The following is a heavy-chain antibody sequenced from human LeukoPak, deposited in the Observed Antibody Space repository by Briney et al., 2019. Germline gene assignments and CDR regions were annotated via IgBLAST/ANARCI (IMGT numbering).Heavy chain of an antibody. CDR1: GFTFSSYA. V-gene: IGHV3-23*01. D-gene: IGHD2-2*01. Sequence: GGSLRLSCAASGFTFSSYAMSWVRQAPGKGLEWVSAISGSGGSTYYADSVKGRFTISRDSSKNTLYLQMNSLRAEDTAVYYCAKVHAQYCSSTSCSRYFDYWGQGTLVTVSS. CDR3: AKVHAQYCSSTSCSRYFDY. J-gene: IGHJ4*02. CDR2: ISGSGGST.